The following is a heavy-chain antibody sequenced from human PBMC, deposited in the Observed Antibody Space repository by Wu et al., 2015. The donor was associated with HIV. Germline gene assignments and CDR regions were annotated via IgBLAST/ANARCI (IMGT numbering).Heavy chain of an antibody. D-gene: IGHD5-12*01. CDR3: ARNTGAVATSLYSLGV. V-gene: IGHV1-69*05. J-gene: IGHJ6*02. CDR2: INPLFGTT. Sequence: KKTWVRPVKVRPARPLETAFTSYAVSWVRQAPGQGLEWMGGINPLFGTTKHAQKFQDRVTFTTDESKTTAYMELRSLRSEDTAVYYCARNTGAVATSLYSLGVWGQGTTVAVSS. CDR1: ETAFTSYA.